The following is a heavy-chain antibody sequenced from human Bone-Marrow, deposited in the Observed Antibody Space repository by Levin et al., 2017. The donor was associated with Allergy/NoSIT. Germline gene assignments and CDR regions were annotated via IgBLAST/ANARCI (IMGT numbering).Heavy chain of an antibody. CDR3: ARTAVALYYGLDV. Sequence: GGSLRLSCGGSGFNINDYYMSWIRQAPGKGLEWISRISRTGDMIKYSESVKGRFTVSRDSAKRSLFLEMNSLRGEDTAVYYCARTAVALYYGLDVWGQGTTVTVS. CDR1: GFNINDYY. J-gene: IGHJ6*02. CDR2: ISRTGDMI. D-gene: IGHD2-21*02. V-gene: IGHV3-11*01.